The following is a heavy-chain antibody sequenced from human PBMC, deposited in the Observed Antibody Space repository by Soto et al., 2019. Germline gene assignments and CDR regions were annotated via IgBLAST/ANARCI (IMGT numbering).Heavy chain of an antibody. Sequence: PGGSLRLSCAASEFTFSRYAMSWVRQAPGKGLEWVSAISWSGGSTYYAYAVKGRFTISRENSKNTLYLQMNSLRAEDTAVYYCAKDHSSGCFDYWGQGTLVTVSS. J-gene: IGHJ4*02. V-gene: IGHV3-23*01. CDR3: AKDHSSGCFDY. CDR2: ISWSGGST. CDR1: EFTFSRYA. D-gene: IGHD6-19*01.